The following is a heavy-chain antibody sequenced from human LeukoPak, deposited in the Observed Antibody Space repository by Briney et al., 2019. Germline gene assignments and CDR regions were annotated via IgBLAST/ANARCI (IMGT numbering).Heavy chain of an antibody. J-gene: IGHJ6*02. Sequence: GGSLRLSCAASGFTFSSYAMHWVRQAPGKGLEYVSAISSNGGSTYYADSVKGQFTISRDNSKNTLYLQMNSLRAEDTAVYYCAKDRAVAGIHYYYGMDVWGQGTTVTVSS. CDR3: AKDRAVAGIHYYYGMDV. CDR2: ISSNGGST. CDR1: GFTFSSYA. V-gene: IGHV3-64*04. D-gene: IGHD6-19*01.